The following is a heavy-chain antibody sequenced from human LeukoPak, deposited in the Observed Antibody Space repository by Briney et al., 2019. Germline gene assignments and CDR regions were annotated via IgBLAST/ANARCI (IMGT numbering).Heavy chain of an antibody. D-gene: IGHD3-3*01. CDR2: IYYSGST. V-gene: IGHV4-59*01. Sequence: SETLSLTCTVSGGSISSYYWSWIRQPPGKGLEWIGYIYYSGSTNYNPSLKSRVTISVDTSKNQFSPKLTSVTAADTAVYYCARGVSEYYDFWSGYFYYFDYWGQGTLVTVSS. CDR3: ARGVSEYYDFWSGYFYYFDY. J-gene: IGHJ4*02. CDR1: GGSISSYY.